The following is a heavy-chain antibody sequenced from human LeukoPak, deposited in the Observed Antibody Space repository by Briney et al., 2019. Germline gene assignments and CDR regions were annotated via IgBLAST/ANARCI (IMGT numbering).Heavy chain of an antibody. V-gene: IGHV4-39*01. D-gene: IGHD4-23*01. Sequence: SETLSLTCTVSGGSISSTSYYWGWIRQPPGKGLEWIGSIYYSGSTYYKPSLKRRVTISVDTSKNQFSLKLSSVTAADTAVYYCARHARYGDNSDRRFDPWGQGTLVTVSS. CDR1: GGSISSTSYY. J-gene: IGHJ5*02. CDR2: IYYSGST. CDR3: ARHARYGDNSDRRFDP.